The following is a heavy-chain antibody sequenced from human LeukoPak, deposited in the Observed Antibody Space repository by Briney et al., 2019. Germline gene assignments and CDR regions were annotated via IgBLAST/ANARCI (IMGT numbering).Heavy chain of an antibody. CDR2: IYPGDSDT. CDR3: ARRYFDWLSNQYYFDY. Sequence: GESLKISCKGSGYSFTSYWIGWERQMPGKGLEWMGIIYPGDSDTRYSPSFQGQVTISADKSISTAYLQWSSLKASDTAMYYCARRYFDWLSNQYYFDYWGQGTLVTVSS. V-gene: IGHV5-51*01. CDR1: GYSFTSYW. D-gene: IGHD3-9*01. J-gene: IGHJ4*02.